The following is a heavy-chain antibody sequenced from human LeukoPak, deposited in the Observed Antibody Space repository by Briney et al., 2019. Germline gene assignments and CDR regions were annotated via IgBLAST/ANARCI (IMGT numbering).Heavy chain of an antibody. CDR3: ARVQSGTGYYMDV. J-gene: IGHJ6*03. D-gene: IGHD3-10*01. Sequence: GGSLRLSCAASGFTFSNYAMHWVRQAPGKGLEWVAVISYDGNNKYYGDSVKGRFTISRDNSKNTLYLQMNSLRAEDTAVYYCARVQSGTGYYMDVWGKGTTVTVSS. CDR2: ISYDGNNK. CDR1: GFTFSNYA. V-gene: IGHV3-30-3*01.